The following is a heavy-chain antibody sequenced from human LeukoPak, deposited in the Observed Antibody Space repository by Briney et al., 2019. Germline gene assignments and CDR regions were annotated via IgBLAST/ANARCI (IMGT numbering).Heavy chain of an antibody. D-gene: IGHD2-2*01. Sequence: GASVKVSCKASGYTFTSYGISWVRQAPGQGLEWMGWISAYNGNTNYARKLQGRVTMTTDTSTSTAYMELRSLRSDDTAVYYCARDTHIVVVPAAYDYWGQGTLVTVSS. CDR1: GYTFTSYG. V-gene: IGHV1-18*01. CDR3: ARDTHIVVVPAAYDY. CDR2: ISAYNGNT. J-gene: IGHJ4*02.